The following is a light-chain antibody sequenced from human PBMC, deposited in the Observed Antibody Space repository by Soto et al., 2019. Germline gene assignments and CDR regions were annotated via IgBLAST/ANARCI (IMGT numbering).Light chain of an antibody. J-gene: IGKJ1*01. CDR2: HAS. V-gene: IGKV1-5*01. Sequence: EIQMTQAPATLSESVGDRVTITCRASQSILTWLAWYQQKPGKATKLLIYHASTLESGVPSRFSGSGSGTEFTLTISSLQPEDLATYYCQQYMSYSVGQVTQVDIK. CDR3: QQYMSYS. CDR1: QSILTW.